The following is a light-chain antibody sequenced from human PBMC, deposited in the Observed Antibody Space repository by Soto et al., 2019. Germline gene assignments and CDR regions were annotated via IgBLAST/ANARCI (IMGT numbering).Light chain of an antibody. CDR3: CSYAGTDTLV. CDR1: XXXVGGYNY. J-gene: IGLJ2*01. Sequence: QSVLTQPRSVSGSPGQSVTISCTXXXXXVGGYNYVSWYQQHPGKAPNVMIYDVSKRLSGVPDRFSGSKSGNTASLTISGLQAEDEADYYCCSYAGTDTLVFGGGTKVTVL. CDR2: DVS. V-gene: IGLV2-11*01.